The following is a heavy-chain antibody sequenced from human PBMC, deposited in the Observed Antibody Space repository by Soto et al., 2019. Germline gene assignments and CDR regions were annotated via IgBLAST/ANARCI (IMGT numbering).Heavy chain of an antibody. CDR1: GGSFSNYA. V-gene: IGHV1-69*12. CDR3: ARGVGWPYFDY. CDR2: IIHIFDTA. Sequence: QVQLVQSGAEVKKPGSSVKVSCKASGGSFSNYAFIWLRQAPGQGLEWMGGIIHIFDTADYPQKFQGRVTITADESTSTVYMELSSLTSEDTAVYYCARGVGWPYFDYWGQGTLVTVSS. J-gene: IGHJ4*02. D-gene: IGHD6-19*01.